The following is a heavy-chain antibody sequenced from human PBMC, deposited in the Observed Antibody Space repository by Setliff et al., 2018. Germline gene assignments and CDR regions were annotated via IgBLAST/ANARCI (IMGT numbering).Heavy chain of an antibody. D-gene: IGHD3-10*01. CDR1: GFAFSSYT. V-gene: IGHV3-23*01. J-gene: IGHJ4*02. CDR3: AKGLGGYLSGTYYTADY. Sequence: GESLKISCAASGFAFSSYTMTWVRQAPGKGLEWVSTIGRSGGSTYYADSVTGRFTISRDNSNNALYLQMNSLRVEDTALYYCAKGLGGYLSGTYYTADYWGQGTLVTVSS. CDR2: IGRSGGST.